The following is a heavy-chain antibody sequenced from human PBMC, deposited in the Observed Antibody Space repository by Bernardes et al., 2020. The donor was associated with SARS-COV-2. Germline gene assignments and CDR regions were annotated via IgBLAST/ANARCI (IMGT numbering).Heavy chain of an antibody. Sequence: VKVSCKVSGYTLTELSMHWVRQAPGKGLEWMGGFDPEDGETIYAQKFQGRVTMTEDTSTDTAYMELSSLRSEDTAVYYCATTTPTGQLSWFDPWGQGTLVTVSS. CDR1: GYTLTELS. CDR3: ATTTPTGQLSWFDP. D-gene: IGHD2-2*01. CDR2: FDPEDGET. V-gene: IGHV1-24*01. J-gene: IGHJ5*02.